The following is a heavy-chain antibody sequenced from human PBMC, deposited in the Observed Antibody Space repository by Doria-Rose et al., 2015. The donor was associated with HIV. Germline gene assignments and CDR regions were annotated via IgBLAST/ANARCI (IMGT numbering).Heavy chain of an antibody. CDR3: ARMGSYRELDY. Sequence: LPDSGPGLVKPSASLSLTCSVSGASVSSRGYYWNWIRQVPGKGLESLGYTYYTGTSDYSPSLKSRLNMAVDTSKNQFSLKLSFVTVADTAVYYCARMGSYRELDYWGQGALVSVSA. J-gene: IGHJ4*02. CDR2: TYYTGTS. D-gene: IGHD3-3*01. V-gene: IGHV4-31*03. CDR1: GASVSSRGYY.